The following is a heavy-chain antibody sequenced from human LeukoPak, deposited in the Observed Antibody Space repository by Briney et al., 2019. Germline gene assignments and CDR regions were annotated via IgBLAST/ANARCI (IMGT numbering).Heavy chain of an antibody. Sequence: GGSLRLSCAASGFTFSSYGMHWVRQAPGKGLEWVTSIQYDGNNKYYADSVKGRFSISRYNPNNTLYLQLNSLRAEDTAVYYCAKDRADIVVVPSVIIDYWGQGTLVTVSS. CDR2: IQYDGNNK. CDR3: AKDRADIVVVPSVIIDY. D-gene: IGHD2-2*01. J-gene: IGHJ4*02. CDR1: GFTFSSYG. V-gene: IGHV3-30*02.